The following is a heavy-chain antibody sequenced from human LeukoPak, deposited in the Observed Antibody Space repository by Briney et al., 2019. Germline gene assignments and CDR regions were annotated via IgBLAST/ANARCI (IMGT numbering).Heavy chain of an antibody. CDR1: GFTFSSYS. D-gene: IGHD2-2*01. V-gene: IGHV3-21*01. CDR2: ISSSSSYI. CDR3: AREGGDIVVPAAPFDY. Sequence: GGSLRLSCAASGFTFSSYSMNWVRQAPGKGLEWVSSISSSSSYIYYADSVKGRFTISRDNAKNPLYLQMNSLRAEDTAVYYCAREGGDIVVPAAPFDYWGQGTLVTVSS. J-gene: IGHJ4*02.